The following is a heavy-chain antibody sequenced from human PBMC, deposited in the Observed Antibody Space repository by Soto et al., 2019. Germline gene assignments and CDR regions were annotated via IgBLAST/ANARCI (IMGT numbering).Heavy chain of an antibody. J-gene: IGHJ5*02. D-gene: IGHD2-2*01. V-gene: IGHV4-30-4*01. CDR1: GGSISSGDYY. CDR3: ARDQRYCSSTSCWDWFDP. Sequence: KPSETLSLTCTVSGGSISSGDYYWSWIRQPPGKGLEWIGYIYYSGSTYYNPSLKSRVTISVDTPKNQFSLKLSSVTAADTAVYYCARDQRYCSSTSCWDWFDPWGQGTLVTVSS. CDR2: IYYSGST.